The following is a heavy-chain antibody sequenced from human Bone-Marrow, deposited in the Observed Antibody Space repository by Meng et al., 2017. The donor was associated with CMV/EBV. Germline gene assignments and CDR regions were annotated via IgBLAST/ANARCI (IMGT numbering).Heavy chain of an antibody. CDR3: TRGGIDYYGMDV. CDR2: IRSKAYGGTT. CDR1: GFTFGDYA. Sequence: GESLKISCTASGFTFGDYAMSWVRQAPGKGLEWVGFIRSKAYGGTTEYAASVKGRFTISRDDSKSIAYLQMNSLKTEDTAVYYCTRGGIDYYGMDVWGQGTTVTVSS. J-gene: IGHJ6*02. D-gene: IGHD1-26*01. V-gene: IGHV3-49*04.